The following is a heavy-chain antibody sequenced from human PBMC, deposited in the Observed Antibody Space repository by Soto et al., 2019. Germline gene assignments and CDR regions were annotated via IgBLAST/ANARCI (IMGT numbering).Heavy chain of an antibody. J-gene: IGHJ5*02. V-gene: IGHV4-59*01. CDR2: IYYSGNT. CDR1: GGSISSYY. D-gene: IGHD4-4*01. Sequence: SETLSLTCTVSGGSISSYYWSWIRQPPGKGLERIGYIYYSGNTNYNPSLKSRVTISVDTSKNQFSLKLSSVTAADTAVYYCARLRTTDSAFDPWGQGTLVTVSS. CDR3: ARLRTTDSAFDP.